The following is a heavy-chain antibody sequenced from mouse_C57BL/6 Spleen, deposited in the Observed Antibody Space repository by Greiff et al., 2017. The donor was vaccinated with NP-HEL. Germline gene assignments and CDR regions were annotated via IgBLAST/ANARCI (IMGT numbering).Heavy chain of an antibody. CDR3: ARERPYDGWYGY. CDR2: IHPNSGST. D-gene: IGHD2-3*01. CDR1: GYTFTSYW. V-gene: IGHV1-64*01. Sequence: VQLQQPGAELVKPGASVKLSCKASGYTFTSYWMHWVKQRPGQGLEWIGMIHPNSGSTNYNEKFKSKATLTVDTSSSTAYMQLSSLTSEDSAVYECARERPYDGWYGYWGQGTTLTVSA. J-gene: IGHJ2*01.